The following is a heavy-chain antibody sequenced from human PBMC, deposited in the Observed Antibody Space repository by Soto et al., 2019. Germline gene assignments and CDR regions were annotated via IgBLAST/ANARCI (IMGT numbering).Heavy chain of an antibody. CDR3: ARQRVLSTNMFITSFDP. Sequence: SETMSLTCSLSGGSINSSDHFWGWIRQTPGKGLEWIGSVYYTETTYYNPSLKSPVTISVETSRNTFSLKVNSVTAADTGIYYCARQRVLSTNMFITSFDPWGQGTLVTVSS. V-gene: IGHV4-39*01. CDR2: VYYTETT. D-gene: IGHD3-10*02. J-gene: IGHJ5*02. CDR1: GGSINSSDHF.